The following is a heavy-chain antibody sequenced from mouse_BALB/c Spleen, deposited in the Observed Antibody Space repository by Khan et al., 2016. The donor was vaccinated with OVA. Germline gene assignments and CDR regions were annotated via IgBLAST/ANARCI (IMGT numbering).Heavy chain of an antibody. CDR2: IDPANGNT. CDR3: ARNGNYLYAMDY. V-gene: IGHV14-3*02. D-gene: IGHD2-1*01. J-gene: IGHJ4*01. Sequence: EVQLVESGAELVKPGASVKLSCTASGFNIKDTYMHWVKQRPEQGLEWIGRIDPANGNTKYDPKFQGKATITADTSSNTAYLQLSSLTSEDTAVYYCARNGNYLYAMDYWGQGTSGTVSS. CDR1: GFNIKDTY.